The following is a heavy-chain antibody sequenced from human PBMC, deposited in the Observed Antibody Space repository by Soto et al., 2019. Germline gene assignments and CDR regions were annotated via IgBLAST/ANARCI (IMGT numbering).Heavy chain of an antibody. CDR1: GYTFTSYD. V-gene: IGHV1-8*01. J-gene: IGHJ4*02. D-gene: IGHD3-10*01. Sequence: ASVKVSCKASGYTFTSYDINWVRQATGQGLEWMGWMNPNSGNTGYAQKFQGRVTMTRNTSISTAYMELSSLRSEDTAVYYCARDYYYGSGSYYTEPGFDYWGQGTLVTVSS. CDR2: MNPNSGNT. CDR3: ARDYYYGSGSYYTEPGFDY.